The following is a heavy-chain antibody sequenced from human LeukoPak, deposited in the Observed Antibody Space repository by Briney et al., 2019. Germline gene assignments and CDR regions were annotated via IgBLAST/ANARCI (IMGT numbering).Heavy chain of an antibody. CDR3: ARAGRDGYDCPTGWFDP. Sequence: SDTLSVTCTASGDSISSYYWSWVRQPPGQGLEWMGCIYYSGSTNYNPSHVSRVTRTVDTSKNQFSLKLSSVIAADTAVDYCARAGRDGYDCPTGWFDPWGQGTLVTVSS. CDR1: GDSISSYY. D-gene: IGHD5-24*01. V-gene: IGHV4-59*07. J-gene: IGHJ5*02. CDR2: IYYSGST.